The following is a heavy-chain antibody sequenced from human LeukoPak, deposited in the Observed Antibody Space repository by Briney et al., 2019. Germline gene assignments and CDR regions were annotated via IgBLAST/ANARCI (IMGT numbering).Heavy chain of an antibody. D-gene: IGHD6-13*01. CDR3: AKDHGSSWATFDY. CDR1: EFTFSTYS. J-gene: IGHJ4*02. CDR2: ISSSSSTI. V-gene: IGHV3-48*01. Sequence: GGSLRLSCAASEFTFSTYSMNWVRQAPGKGLEWVSYISSSSSTIYYADSVKGRFTISRDNAKNSLYLQMNSLRAEDTAVYYCAKDHGSSWATFDYWGQGTLVTVSS.